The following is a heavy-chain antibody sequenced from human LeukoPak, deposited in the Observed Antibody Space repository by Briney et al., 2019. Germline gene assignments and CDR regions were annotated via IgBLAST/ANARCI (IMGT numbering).Heavy chain of an antibody. Sequence: GGSLRLSCAASGFTFSSYAMSWVRQAPGKGLEWVANIKQDGSEKYYVDSVKGRFTISRDNAKNSLYLQMNSLRAEDTAVYYCARRITMVRGAPYFDYWGQGTLVTVSS. CDR1: GFTFSSYA. D-gene: IGHD3-10*01. J-gene: IGHJ4*02. CDR3: ARRITMVRGAPYFDY. V-gene: IGHV3-7*01. CDR2: IKQDGSEK.